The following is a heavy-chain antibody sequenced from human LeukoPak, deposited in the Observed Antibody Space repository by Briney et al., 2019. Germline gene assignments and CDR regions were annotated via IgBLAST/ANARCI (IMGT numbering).Heavy chain of an antibody. CDR2: LSAYSGKT. CDR1: GDTFSSYG. D-gene: IGHD4-11*01. CDR3: ARVGFSKFYHHMDV. Sequence: ASVKVSCKASGDTFSSYGFTWVRQAPGQGLEWVGWLSAYSGKTDYAQRLRGRVTLTTDTSTSTAYMELTSLRSDDTAVYYCARVGFSKFYHHMDVWGKGTTVTVSS. J-gene: IGHJ6*03. V-gene: IGHV1-18*01.